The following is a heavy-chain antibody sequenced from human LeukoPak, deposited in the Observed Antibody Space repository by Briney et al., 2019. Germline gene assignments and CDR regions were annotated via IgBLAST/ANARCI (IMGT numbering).Heavy chain of an antibody. CDR3: ARQARSGSYYYYYYMDV. D-gene: IGHD1-26*01. V-gene: IGHV1-58*02. Sequence: ASVKVSCKASGFTFTSSAMQWVRQARGQRLEWIGWIVVGSGNTNYAQKFQERVTITRDMSTSTAYMELSSLRSEDTAVYYCARQARSGSYYYYYYMDVWGKGTTVTVSS. CDR1: GFTFTSSA. CDR2: IVVGSGNT. J-gene: IGHJ6*03.